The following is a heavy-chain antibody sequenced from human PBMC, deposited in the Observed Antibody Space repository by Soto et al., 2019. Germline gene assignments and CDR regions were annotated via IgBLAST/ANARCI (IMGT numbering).Heavy chain of an antibody. CDR3: ARDLADTAMAP. J-gene: IGHJ5*02. D-gene: IGHD5-18*01. CDR2: IIPIFGTA. Sequence: GASVKVSCKASGGTLSSYAISWVRQAPGQGLEWMGGIIPIFGTANYAQKFQGRVTITADESTSTAYMELSSLRSEDTAVYYCARDLADTAMAPWGQGTLVTVSS. CDR1: GGTLSSYA. V-gene: IGHV1-69*13.